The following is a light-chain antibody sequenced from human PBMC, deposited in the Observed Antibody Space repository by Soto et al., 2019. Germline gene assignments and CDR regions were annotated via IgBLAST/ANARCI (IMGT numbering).Light chain of an antibody. CDR1: QSIRNY. CDR2: VAS. CDR3: QQSYSTPYT. J-gene: IGKJ2*01. V-gene: IGKV1-39*01. Sequence: DIQMTQSPSSLSASVCDRVTITGRASQSIRNYVNWYQQKPGKAPKFLIYVASTLQSGVPSRFSGSGSGTDFTLTISSLQPEDFATYYCQQSYSTPYTFGPGTKLEIK.